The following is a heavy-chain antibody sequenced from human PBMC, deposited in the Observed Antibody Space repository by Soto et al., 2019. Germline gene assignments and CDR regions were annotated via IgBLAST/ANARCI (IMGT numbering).Heavy chain of an antibody. J-gene: IGHJ6*02. CDR1: GYGFLNYW. V-gene: IGHV5-51*01. CDR2: IYPDDSET. CDR3: ARSRRGAYSSGWYSPSGYYSYGIDV. D-gene: IGHD6-19*01. Sequence: GESLKISCKGSGYGFLNYWIGWVRQMPGKDLEWIGIIYPDDSETRYSPSFQGRVTISVDRSITTTYLQWNTLQASDTATYYCARSRRGAYSSGWYSPSGYYSYGIDVWGQGTKVTVSS.